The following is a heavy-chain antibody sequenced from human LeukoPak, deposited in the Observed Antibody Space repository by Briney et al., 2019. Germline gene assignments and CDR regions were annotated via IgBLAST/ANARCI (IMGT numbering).Heavy chain of an antibody. J-gene: IGHJ3*02. CDR2: INPSGGST. CDR1: GYTFTSYY. CDR3: ARDGTHDILTGYLDAFDI. V-gene: IGHV1-46*01. D-gene: IGHD3-9*01. Sequence: ASVKVSCKASGYTFTSYYMHWVRQAPGQGLEWMGIINPSGGSTSYAQKFQGRVTMTRDMSTSTVYMELSSLRSEDTAVYYGARDGTHDILTGYLDAFDIWGQGTMVTVSS.